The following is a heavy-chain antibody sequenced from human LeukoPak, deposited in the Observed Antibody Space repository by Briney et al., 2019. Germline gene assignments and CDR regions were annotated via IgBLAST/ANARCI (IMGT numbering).Heavy chain of an antibody. D-gene: IGHD1/OR15-1a*01. Sequence: PGGSLRLSCVASGFSFSSHEMNWVRQAPGKGLERVSYISTSGSTIYYADSVKGRFTISRDNAKNSLYLQMNSLRAEDTAVYYCARGTGLDYWGQGTLVTVSS. CDR2: ISTSGSTI. V-gene: IGHV3-48*03. CDR1: GFSFSSHE. J-gene: IGHJ4*02. CDR3: ARGTGLDY.